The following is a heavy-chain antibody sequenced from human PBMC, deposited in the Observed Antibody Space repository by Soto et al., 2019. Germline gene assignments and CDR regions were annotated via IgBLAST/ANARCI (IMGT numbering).Heavy chain of an antibody. CDR3: ARGSSGWY. Sequence: QLQLQESGPGLVKPSETLSLTCTVSGGSISSSSYYWGWIRQPPGKGLEWIGSIYYSGSTYYNPSPKGRFTISVDTSKNPFSLKLSSVTAAEAAVYYCARGSSGWYWGQGTLVTVSS. V-gene: IGHV4-39*02. CDR2: IYYSGST. D-gene: IGHD6-19*01. J-gene: IGHJ4*02. CDR1: GGSISSSSYY.